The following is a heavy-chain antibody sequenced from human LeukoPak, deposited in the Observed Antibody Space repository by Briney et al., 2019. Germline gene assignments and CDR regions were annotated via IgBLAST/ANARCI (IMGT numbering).Heavy chain of an antibody. D-gene: IGHD3-10*01. Sequence: RPSETLSLTCTVSGDSISSGNYWGWIRQPPGKGLEWIGSIFHTGSTYFNLSLKSRVTMSVDTSKNQFSLKLSSVTAADTAVYYCAREGGSTMVRGVIIPFDYWGQGTLVTVSS. CDR3: AREGGSTMVRGVIIPFDY. J-gene: IGHJ4*02. V-gene: IGHV4-38-2*02. CDR1: GDSISSGNY. CDR2: IFHTGST.